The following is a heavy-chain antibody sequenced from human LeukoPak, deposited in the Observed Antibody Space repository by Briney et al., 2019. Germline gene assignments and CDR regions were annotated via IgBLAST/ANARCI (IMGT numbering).Heavy chain of an antibody. CDR1: GGSVSSGTFD. D-gene: IGHD2-21*02. V-gene: IGHV4-61*01. J-gene: IGHJ5*02. CDR2: MHYSGSS. CDR3: ARRVTSNCFDP. Sequence: SETLSLTCTVSGGSVSSGTFDWSWIRQPPGKGLEWIGYMHYSGSSNYNPSLKSRVTTSVDTSQNQFSLKLRSVTAADAAVYYCARRVTSNCFDPWGQGTLVTVTS.